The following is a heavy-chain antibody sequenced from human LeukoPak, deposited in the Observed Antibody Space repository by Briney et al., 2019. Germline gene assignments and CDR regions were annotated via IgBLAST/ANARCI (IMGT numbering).Heavy chain of an antibody. J-gene: IGHJ4*02. V-gene: IGHV3-30*04. CDR1: GFTFSSYA. CDR3: ARAIYDILTPYLDY. Sequence: GGSLRLSCAASGFTFSSYAMHWVRQAPGKGLEWVAVISYDGSNKYYADHVKGRFTISRDNSKNTLYLQMNSLRAEDTAVYYCARAIYDILTPYLDYWGQGTLVTVSS. D-gene: IGHD3-9*01. CDR2: ISYDGSNK.